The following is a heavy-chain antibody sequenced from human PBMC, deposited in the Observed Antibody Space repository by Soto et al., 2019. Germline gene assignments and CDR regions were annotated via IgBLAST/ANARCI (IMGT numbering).Heavy chain of an antibody. V-gene: IGHV5-51*01. D-gene: IGHD6-13*01. CDR2: IYPGDSDT. CDR1: GYSFTSYW. Sequence: PRESLKISCKGSGYSFTSYWIGWVRQMPGKGLEWMGIIYPGDSDTRYSPSSQGQVTISADKSISTAYLQWSSLKASDTAMYYCARTAAAGKYYYGMDVWGQGTTVTV. J-gene: IGHJ6*02. CDR3: ARTAAAGKYYYGMDV.